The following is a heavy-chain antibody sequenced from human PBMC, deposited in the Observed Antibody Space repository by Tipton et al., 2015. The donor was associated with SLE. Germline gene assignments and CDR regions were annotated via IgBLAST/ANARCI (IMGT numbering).Heavy chain of an antibody. CDR1: GVSTSSSTYY. CDR2: IHYGGSS. V-gene: IGHV4-39*07. Sequence: GLVKPSETLPLTCSVSGVSTSSSTYYWAGIRQPPGKGLEWIGSIHYGGSSYYNPSLESRVTMSVDTSKNQISLRLTSVTAADTAVYYCARHPGGLYLDYWGQGTLVTVSS. CDR3: ARHPGGLYLDY. D-gene: IGHD3-10*01. J-gene: IGHJ4*02.